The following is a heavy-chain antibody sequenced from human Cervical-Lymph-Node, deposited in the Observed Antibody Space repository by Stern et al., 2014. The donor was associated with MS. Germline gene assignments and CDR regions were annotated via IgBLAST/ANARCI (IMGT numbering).Heavy chain of an antibody. V-gene: IGHV3-21*01. Sequence: EDQLVESGGGLVKPGGSLRLSCAASGFTFSVETMHWVRQSPGKGLEWVSSISSSSSFIHYAVSVKGRFTISRDNVNNSLFLQMSSLTVEDTAVYYCASAAPRGYWGQGTLVAVSS. CDR3: ASAAPRGY. J-gene: IGHJ4*02. CDR2: ISSSSSFI. D-gene: IGHD1-26*01. CDR1: GFTFSVET.